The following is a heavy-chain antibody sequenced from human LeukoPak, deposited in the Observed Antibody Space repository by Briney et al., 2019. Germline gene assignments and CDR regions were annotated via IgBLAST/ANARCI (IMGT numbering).Heavy chain of an antibody. V-gene: IGHV3-48*03. D-gene: IGHD2-21*02. CDR1: GFTFSSHE. J-gene: IGHJ4*02. CDR3: ARGGKFTARY. Sequence: PGGSLRLSCAASGFTFSSHEMDWVRQPPGKGLEWVSYISSSGSPMYADSVKGRFTISRDNAKKSLHLQMDSLRVEDTAVYYCARGGKFTARYWGQGTLVTVSS. CDR2: ISSSGSPM.